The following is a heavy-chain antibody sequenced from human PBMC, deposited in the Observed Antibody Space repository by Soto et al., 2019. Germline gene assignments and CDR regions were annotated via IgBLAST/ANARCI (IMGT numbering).Heavy chain of an antibody. Sequence: SETLSLSCTVSGGSISSSSYYWGWIRQPPGKGLEWIGSIYYSGSTYYNPSLKSRVTISVDTSKNQFSLKLSSVTAADTAVYYCARRLYYDSSGFEGGGMDVWGQGTTVTVSS. CDR2: IYYSGST. V-gene: IGHV4-39*01. CDR1: GGSISSSSYY. J-gene: IGHJ6*02. CDR3: ARRLYYDSSGFEGGGMDV. D-gene: IGHD3-22*01.